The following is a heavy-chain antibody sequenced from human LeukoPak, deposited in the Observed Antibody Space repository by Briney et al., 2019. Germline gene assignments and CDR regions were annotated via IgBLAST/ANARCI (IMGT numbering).Heavy chain of an antibody. J-gene: IGHJ5*02. D-gene: IGHD3-9*01. CDR3: ARDGYYDILTGYYPNWFDP. CDR2: IIPIFGTA. Sequence: ASVKVSCKASGGTFSSYAISWVRQAPGQGLEWMGGIIPIFGTANYAQKFQGRVTITTDESTSTAYMELSSLRSEDTAVYYCARDGYYDILTGYYPNWFDPWGQGTLVTVSS. CDR1: GGTFSSYA. V-gene: IGHV1-69*05.